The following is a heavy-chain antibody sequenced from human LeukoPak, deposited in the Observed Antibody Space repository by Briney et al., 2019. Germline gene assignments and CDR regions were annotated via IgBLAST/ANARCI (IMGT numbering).Heavy chain of an antibody. CDR2: IKQDGSEK. D-gene: IGHD5-18*01. CDR3: ARGQLWLQG. CDR1: GVTFSSYW. J-gene: IGHJ4*02. V-gene: IGHV3-7*01. Sequence: TGGSLRLSCAASGVTFSSYWMSWVRQAPGKGLEWVANIKQDGSEKYYVDSVKGRFTISRDNAKNSLYLQMNSLRAEDTAVYYCARGQLWLQGRGQGTLVTVSS.